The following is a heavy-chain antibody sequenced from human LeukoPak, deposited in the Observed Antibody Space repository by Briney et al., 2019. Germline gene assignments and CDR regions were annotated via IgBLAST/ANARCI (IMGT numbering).Heavy chain of an antibody. J-gene: IGHJ4*02. D-gene: IGHD3-22*01. CDR2: ISGSGDNT. V-gene: IGHV3-23*01. Sequence: GGSLRLSCAASGLTFSSSAVGWVRQAPGKGLEWLSTISGSGDNTYYADSVKGRFTISRDNSKNTLYLQMNSLRAEDTAVYYCAARPPIVVGGPFDYWGQGTLVTVSS. CDR3: AARPPIVVGGPFDY. CDR1: GLTFSSSA.